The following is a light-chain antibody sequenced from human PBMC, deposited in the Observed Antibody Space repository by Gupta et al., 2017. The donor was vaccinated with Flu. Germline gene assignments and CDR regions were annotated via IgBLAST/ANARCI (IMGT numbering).Light chain of an antibody. CDR1: QSLNTW. V-gene: IGKV1-5*03. Sequence: DIQMTQSPSTLSAFVGDRVTITCRASQSLNTWVAWYQQKPGKAPKLLVYKASNLESGVPARLSGSVSGTEMALTISRLQPDDFATYYCQQDNRYSWTFGQGTKVDIK. CDR2: KAS. CDR3: QQDNRYSWT. J-gene: IGKJ1*01.